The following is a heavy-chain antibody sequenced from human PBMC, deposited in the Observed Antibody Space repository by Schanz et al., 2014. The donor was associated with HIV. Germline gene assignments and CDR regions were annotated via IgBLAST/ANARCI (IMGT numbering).Heavy chain of an antibody. Sequence: QVQLQQSGAEVKKPGASAKVSCKASGYRFTGYYIHWVRQAPGQGLEWMGWINPTNGKTFYTQKFRGRVTMTRDTSVNTASMEVSRLMSDDTAVYYCARNQYQMLPFDFWGQGTLVTVSS. CDR1: GYRFTGYY. J-gene: IGHJ4*02. V-gene: IGHV1-2*02. CDR3: ARNQYQMLPFDF. D-gene: IGHD2-15*01. CDR2: INPTNGKT.